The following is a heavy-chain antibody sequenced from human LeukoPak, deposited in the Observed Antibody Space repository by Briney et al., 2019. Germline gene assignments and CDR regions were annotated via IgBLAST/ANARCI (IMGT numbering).Heavy chain of an antibody. V-gene: IGHV4-38-2*01. Sequence: SETLSLTCAVSGYSISSGYYWGWIRQPPGKGLEWIGSIYHSGSTYYNPSLKSRVTISVDTSKNQFSLKLSSVTAADTAMYYCATIRTNVVLITNFNYWGQETLVTVSS. CDR1: GYSISSGYY. J-gene: IGHJ4*02. CDR2: IYHSGST. D-gene: IGHD3-22*01. CDR3: ATIRTNVVLITNFNY.